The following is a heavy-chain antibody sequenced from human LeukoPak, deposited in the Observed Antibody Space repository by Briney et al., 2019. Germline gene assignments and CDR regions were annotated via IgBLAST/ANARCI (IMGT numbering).Heavy chain of an antibody. V-gene: IGHV1-69*05. D-gene: IGHD3-3*01. Sequence: KPGASVKVSCKASGGTFSSYAISWVRQAPGQGLEWMGGIIPIFGTANYAQKFQGRVTITTDESTSTAYMELSSLRSEDTAVYYCARNFITIFGVVGAFDIWGQGTMVTVSS. CDR2: IIPIFGTA. CDR1: GGTFSSYA. J-gene: IGHJ3*02. CDR3: ARNFITIFGVVGAFDI.